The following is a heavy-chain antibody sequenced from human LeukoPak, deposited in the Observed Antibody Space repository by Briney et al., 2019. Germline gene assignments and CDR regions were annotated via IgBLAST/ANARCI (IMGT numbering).Heavy chain of an antibody. V-gene: IGHV1-69*13. J-gene: IGHJ4*02. CDR3: ARPEGTYYDFWSGYYRLVY. CDR2: IIPIFGTA. D-gene: IGHD3-3*01. Sequence: SVKVSCKASGGTFTSYAISWVRQAPGQGLEWMGGIIPIFGTANYAQKFQGRVTITADESTSTAYMELSSLRSEDTAVYYCARPEGTYYDFWSGYYRLVYWGQGTLVTVSS. CDR1: GGTFTSYA.